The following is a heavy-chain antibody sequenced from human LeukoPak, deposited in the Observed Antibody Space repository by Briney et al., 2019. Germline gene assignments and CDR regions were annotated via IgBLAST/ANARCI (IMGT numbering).Heavy chain of an antibody. D-gene: IGHD3-10*01. V-gene: IGHV3-33*01. CDR1: GFTFSNYG. CDR3: AREGYYGAFDI. J-gene: IGHJ3*02. Sequence: GGSLRLSCAASGFTFSNYGMHWVRQVPGKGLEWVAAIWFDGIRKYYADSVKGRLTISRDNSKNTLYLQMNSLRDDDTAVYYCAREGYYGAFDIWGQGTMVTVSS. CDR2: IWFDGIRK.